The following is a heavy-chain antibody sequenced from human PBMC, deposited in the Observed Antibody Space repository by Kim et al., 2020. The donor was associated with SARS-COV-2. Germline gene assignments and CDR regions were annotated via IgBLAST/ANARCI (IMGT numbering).Heavy chain of an antibody. V-gene: IGHV3-15*01. Sequence: GGSLRLSCAASGFTFSNAWMSWVRQAPGKGLEWVGRIKSKTDGGTTDYAAPVKGRFTISRDDSKNTLYLQMNSLKTEDTAVYYCTTDSFITMRYFDLWGRGTLVTVSS. D-gene: IGHD3-22*01. CDR2: IKSKTDGGTT. CDR1: GFTFSNAW. CDR3: TTDSFITMRYFDL. J-gene: IGHJ2*01.